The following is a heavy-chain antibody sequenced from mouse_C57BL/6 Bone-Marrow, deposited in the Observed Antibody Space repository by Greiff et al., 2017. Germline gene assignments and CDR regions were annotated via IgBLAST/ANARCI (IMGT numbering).Heavy chain of an antibody. CDR2: IDPENGDT. CDR1: GFNIKDDY. D-gene: IGHD4-1*01. CDR3: TTGLTGT. Sequence: EVKLVESGAELVRPGASVKLSCTASGFNIKDDYMHWVKLRPEQGPEWIGWIDPENGDTEYASKFQGKATITADTSSNTAYLQLSSLTSEDTAVYYCTTGLTGTWGQGTTLTVSA. V-gene: IGHV14-4*01. J-gene: IGHJ2*01.